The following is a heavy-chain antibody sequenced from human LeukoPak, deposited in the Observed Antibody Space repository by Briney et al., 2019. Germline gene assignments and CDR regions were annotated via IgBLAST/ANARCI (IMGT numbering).Heavy chain of an antibody. CDR3: ARGLGPHY. D-gene: IGHD3-16*01. CDR1: GFTFSSYE. CDR2: ISSSGSTT. V-gene: IGHV3-48*03. J-gene: IGHJ4*02. Sequence: PGGSLRLSCAASGFTFSSYEMNWVRQAPGKGLEWVSYISSSGSTTYYADSVKGRFTISRDNAKNSLYLQMNSLRAGDTAVYYCARGLGPHYWGQGTLVTVSS.